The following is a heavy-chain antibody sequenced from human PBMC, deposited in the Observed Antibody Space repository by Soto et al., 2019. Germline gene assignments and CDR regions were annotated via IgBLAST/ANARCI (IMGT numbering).Heavy chain of an antibody. CDR3: ARDGNRMSGHYGMDV. J-gene: IGHJ6*02. D-gene: IGHD1-26*01. CDR2: ISSSSSYI. CDR1: GFTFSSYS. V-gene: IGHV3-21*01. Sequence: EVQLVESGGGLVKPGGSLRLSCAASGFTFSSYSMNWVRQAPGKGLEWVSSISSSSSYIYYADSVKGRFTISRDNAKNSLYLQMNSLRAEDTAVYYCARDGNRMSGHYGMDVWGQGTTVTVSS.